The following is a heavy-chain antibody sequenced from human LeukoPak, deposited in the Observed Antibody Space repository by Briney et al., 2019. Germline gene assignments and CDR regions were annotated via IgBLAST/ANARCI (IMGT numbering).Heavy chain of an antibody. J-gene: IGHJ3*02. CDR1: GFTFSSYA. CDR2: ISGGGGST. D-gene: IGHD3-3*01. Sequence: PGGSLRLSCAASGFTFSSYAMSWVRQAAGKGLEWVSAISGGGGSTYYADSVKGRFTISRDNARNSLYLQMNSLRVEDTALYYCASPEWLPDSIDIWGQGTMVTVS. V-gene: IGHV3-23*01. CDR3: ASPEWLPDSIDI.